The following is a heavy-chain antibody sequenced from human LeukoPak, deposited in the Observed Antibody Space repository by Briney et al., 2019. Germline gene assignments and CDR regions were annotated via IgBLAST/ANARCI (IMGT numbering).Heavy chain of an antibody. CDR3: ARHSVRRDGYKRDWGIDY. J-gene: IGHJ4*02. Sequence: PSETLSLTCTVSGGSISSSSYYWGWIRQPPGKGLEWIGSIYYSGSTYYNPSLKSRVTISVDTSKNQFSLKLSSVTAADTAVYYCARHSVRRDGYKRDWGIDYWGQGTLVTVSS. CDR1: GGSISSSSYY. V-gene: IGHV4-39*01. D-gene: IGHD5-24*01. CDR2: IYYSGST.